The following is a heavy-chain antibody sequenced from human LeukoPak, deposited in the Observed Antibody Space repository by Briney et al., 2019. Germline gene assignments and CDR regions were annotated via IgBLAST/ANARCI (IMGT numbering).Heavy chain of an antibody. Sequence: PGGSLRLSCAASGFTFSSFWMIWVRQAPGKGLEWVANINQDGSEKYYVDSVKGRFIISRDKVKNSLYLQMNSLRAEDTAVYYCARAPYYYGMDVWGQGTTVTVSS. V-gene: IGHV3-7*04. CDR1: GFTFSSFW. CDR2: INQDGSEK. CDR3: ARAPYYYGMDV. J-gene: IGHJ6*02.